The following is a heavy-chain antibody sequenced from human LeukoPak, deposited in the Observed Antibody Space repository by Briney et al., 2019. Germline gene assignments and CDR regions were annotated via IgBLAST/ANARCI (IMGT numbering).Heavy chain of an antibody. V-gene: IGHV4-4*07. Sequence: SETLSLTCTVSGRSISSYYWSWIRQPPGKGLEWIGRTYTSGSTNYNPSLKSRVTMSVDTSKNQFSLKLSSVTAADTAVYYCAGDYYDSSGYYYDYWGQGTLVTVSS. CDR3: AGDYYDSSGYYYDY. D-gene: IGHD3-22*01. CDR1: GRSISSYY. CDR2: TYTSGST. J-gene: IGHJ4*02.